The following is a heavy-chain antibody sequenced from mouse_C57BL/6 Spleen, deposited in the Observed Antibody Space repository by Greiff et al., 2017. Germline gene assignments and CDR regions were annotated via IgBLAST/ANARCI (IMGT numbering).Heavy chain of an antibody. CDR2: INPNNGGT. V-gene: IGHV1-18*01. CDR3: ARDYGSSFWFAY. D-gene: IGHD1-1*01. J-gene: IGHJ3*01. CDR1: GYTFTDYN. Sequence: VQLQQSGPELVKPGASVKIPCKASGYTFTDYNMDWVKQSHGKSLEWIGDINPNNGGTIYNQKFTGKATLTVDKSSSPAYMELRSLTSEDTAVYYGARDYGSSFWFAYWGQGTLVTVSA.